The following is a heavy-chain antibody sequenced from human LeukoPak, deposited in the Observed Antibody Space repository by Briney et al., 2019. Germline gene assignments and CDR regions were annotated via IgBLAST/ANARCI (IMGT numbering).Heavy chain of an antibody. CDR3: ARGGYYYGHQAPEYFQH. Sequence: GGSLRLSCAASGFTFSSFGMHWVRQAPGKGLEWVAVIGYDGSNKYYADSVKGRFTISRDNSKNTLYLQMNSLRAEDTAVYYCARGGYYYGHQAPEYFQHWGQGTLVTVSS. D-gene: IGHD3-10*01. J-gene: IGHJ1*01. V-gene: IGHV3-33*01. CDR1: GFTFSSFG. CDR2: IGYDGSNK.